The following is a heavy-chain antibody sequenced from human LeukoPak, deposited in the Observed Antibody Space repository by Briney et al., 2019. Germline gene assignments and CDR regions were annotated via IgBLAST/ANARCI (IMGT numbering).Heavy chain of an antibody. Sequence: SETLSLTCAVYGGSFSGYYWSWIRHPPGKGLEWIGEINHRGSTNYNPSLKSRVTISVDTSKNQFSLELNSVTAADTAVYYCATRGGNYYDSSGYFDYWARGTLVTVSS. CDR2: INHRGST. J-gene: IGHJ4*02. V-gene: IGHV4-34*01. CDR1: GGSFSGYY. D-gene: IGHD3-22*01. CDR3: ATRGGNYYDSSGYFDY.